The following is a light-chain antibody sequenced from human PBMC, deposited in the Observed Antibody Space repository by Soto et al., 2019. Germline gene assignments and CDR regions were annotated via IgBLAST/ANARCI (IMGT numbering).Light chain of an antibody. CDR3: QQSYSPPRT. CDR1: QDVGKW. Sequence: DIQMSQSPPAVSASVEDRVTITCRASQDVGKWLAWYQQKPGKAPTLLIHGASSLQSGVPPRYSGSGYGTDFTLTISSLQPEDFATYFCQQSYSPPRTFGQGTKVDIK. J-gene: IGKJ1*01. V-gene: IGKV1-12*01. CDR2: GAS.